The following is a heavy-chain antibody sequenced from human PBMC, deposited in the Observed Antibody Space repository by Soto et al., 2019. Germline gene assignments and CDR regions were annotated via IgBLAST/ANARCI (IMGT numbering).Heavy chain of an antibody. J-gene: IGHJ2*01. D-gene: IGHD2-2*02. CDR3: ARDGSYPYFDL. CDR2: IYSGGST. CDR1: GFTLNAYA. V-gene: IGHV3-66*01. Sequence: EVQLLESGGGLVQAGGSLRLSCVGSGFTLNAYAMNWVRQPPGKGLEWVSVIYSGGSTYYADSVKGRFTISRDNSKNTLYLQMNSLRAEDTAVYYCARDGSYPYFDLWGRGTLVTVSS.